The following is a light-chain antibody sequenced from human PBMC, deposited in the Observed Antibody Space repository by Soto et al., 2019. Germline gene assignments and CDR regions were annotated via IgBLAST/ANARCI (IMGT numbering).Light chain of an antibody. Sequence: DIQMTQSPSTLSASVGDRVTITCRASQTISTWLAWYQHKPGTAPKLLIYKASSLEAGVPSRFSGSGSGTEFTLTISSLQPDDFATYYCQHYSTYSHTFGQGTKVETK. CDR2: KAS. V-gene: IGKV1-5*03. J-gene: IGKJ2*01. CDR3: QHYSTYSHT. CDR1: QTISTW.